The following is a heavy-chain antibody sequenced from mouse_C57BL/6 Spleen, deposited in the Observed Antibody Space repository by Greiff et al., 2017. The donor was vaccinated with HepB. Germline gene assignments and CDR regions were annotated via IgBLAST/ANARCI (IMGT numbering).Heavy chain of an antibody. Sequence: VQLVESGAELVKPGASVKISCKASGYAFSSYWMNWVKQRPGKGLEWIGQIYPGDGDTNYNGKFKGKATLTADKSSSTAYMQLSSLTSEDSAVYFCARGGLRRGYYAMDYWGQGTSVTVSS. CDR2: IYPGDGDT. CDR1: GYAFSSYW. J-gene: IGHJ4*01. CDR3: ARGGLRRGYYAMDY. D-gene: IGHD2-4*01. V-gene: IGHV1-80*01.